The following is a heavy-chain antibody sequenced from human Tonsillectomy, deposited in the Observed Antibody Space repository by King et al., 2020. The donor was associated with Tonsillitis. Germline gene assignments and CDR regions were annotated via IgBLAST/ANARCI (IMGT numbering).Heavy chain of an antibody. D-gene: IGHD3-3*01. CDR1: GYTFTDYY. V-gene: IGHV1-2*02. J-gene: IGHJ4*02. CDR2: MNPNSGGA. CDR3: ARGNHNTIFGVVFRLED. Sequence: VQLVESGAEVKKPGASVTVSCKASGYTFTDYYLHWVRQAPGHGPEWMGWMNPNSGGADYAQKFQGRVTVTRDTSISTAYMELTRLRSDDTAVYYCARGNHNTIFGVVFRLEDWGQGTLVTVSS.